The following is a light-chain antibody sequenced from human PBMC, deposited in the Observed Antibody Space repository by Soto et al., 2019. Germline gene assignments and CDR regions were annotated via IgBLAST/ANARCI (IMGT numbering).Light chain of an antibody. Sequence: QSALTQPASVSGSPGQSITISCTGTSSDVGAYDYVSWYQQHPDKAPKLLIYEVSNRPSGVSNRFSGSKSVNTATLTISGLQAEDEADYSCSSYTRSSTRVFGTGTKVTVL. J-gene: IGLJ1*01. CDR1: SSDVGAYDY. V-gene: IGLV2-14*03. CDR2: EVS. CDR3: SSYTRSSTRV.